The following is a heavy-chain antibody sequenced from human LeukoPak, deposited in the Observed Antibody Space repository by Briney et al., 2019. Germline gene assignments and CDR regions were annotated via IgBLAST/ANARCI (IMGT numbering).Heavy chain of an antibody. J-gene: IGHJ5*02. CDR3: ARVMAARREDLNWFDP. CDR2: IYYSGNT. Sequence: SETLSLTCTVSGGSISSSGSYWGWIRQPPGKGLEWIGSIYYSGNTYNPSLKSRVAISVDTSKNQFSLNLTSVNAADTAVYYCARVMAARREDLNWFDPWGQGTLVTPSS. V-gene: IGHV4-39*07. CDR1: GGSISSSGSY. D-gene: IGHD6-6*01.